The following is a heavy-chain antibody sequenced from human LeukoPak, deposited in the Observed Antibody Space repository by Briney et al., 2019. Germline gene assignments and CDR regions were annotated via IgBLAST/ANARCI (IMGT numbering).Heavy chain of an antibody. V-gene: IGHV1-8*03. CDR1: GYTFTSYD. CDR3: ARSNSLDPSGYGR. D-gene: IGHD5-12*01. Sequence: WASVTVSCKASGYTFTSYDINWVRQAHGQGREWMGWMNPNSGNTGYAQKFQARVTITRNTSISTAYMELSSLRSEDTAVYYCARSNSLDPSGYGRWGQGTLVTVSS. J-gene: IGHJ4*02. CDR2: MNPNSGNT.